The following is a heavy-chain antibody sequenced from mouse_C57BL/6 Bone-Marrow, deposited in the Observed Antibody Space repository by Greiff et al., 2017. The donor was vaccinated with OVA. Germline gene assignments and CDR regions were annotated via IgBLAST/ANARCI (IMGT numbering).Heavy chain of an antibody. Sequence: VQLQQSGAELVKPGASVKISCKASGYAFSSYWMNWVKQRPGKGLEWIGQIYPGDGDTNYNGKFKGKATLTADKSSSTAYMQLSSLTSEDSAVYFCAREEGFYDGYYDYFDYWGQGTTLTVSS. CDR1: GYAFSSYW. J-gene: IGHJ2*01. CDR2: IYPGDGDT. D-gene: IGHD2-3*01. CDR3: AREEGFYDGYYDYFDY. V-gene: IGHV1-80*01.